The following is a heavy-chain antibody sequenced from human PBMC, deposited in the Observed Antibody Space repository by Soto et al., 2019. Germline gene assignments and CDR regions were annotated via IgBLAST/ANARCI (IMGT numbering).Heavy chain of an antibody. CDR3: ATTLRQWLAPRYGMDV. J-gene: IGHJ6*02. CDR1: GGSVSSGSYY. V-gene: IGHV4-61*01. D-gene: IGHD6-19*01. CDR2: IYYSGST. Sequence: LSLTCTVSGGSVSSGSYYWSWIRQPPGKGLEWIGYIYYSGSTNYNPSLKSRVTISVDTSKNQFSLKLSSVTAADTAVYYCATTLRQWLAPRYGMDVWGQGTTVSVSS.